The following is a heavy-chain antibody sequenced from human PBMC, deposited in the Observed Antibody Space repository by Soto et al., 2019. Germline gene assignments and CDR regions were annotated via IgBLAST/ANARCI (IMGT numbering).Heavy chain of an antibody. D-gene: IGHD2-15*01. J-gene: IGHJ4*02. Sequence: QVQLVQSGAEEKKPGASVKVSCKAYGYTFTRYAMHWARQAPGQRLEWMGWINAGNGNTKYSQKVQGRVTITRDTSASTAYMELSSLRSEDTAVYYCARDGVVVAATLGTPHFDYWGQGTLVTVSS. CDR1: GYTFTRYA. V-gene: IGHV1-3*05. CDR2: INAGNGNT. CDR3: ARDGVVVAATLGTPHFDY.